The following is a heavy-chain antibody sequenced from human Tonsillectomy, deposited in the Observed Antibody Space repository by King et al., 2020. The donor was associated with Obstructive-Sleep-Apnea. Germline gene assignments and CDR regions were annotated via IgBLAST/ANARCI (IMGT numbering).Heavy chain of an antibody. CDR3: ATVGSFLWINF. D-gene: IGHD2-21*01. V-gene: IGHV3-11*06. CDR1: GFLFSDYY. Sequence: VQLVESGGGLVKPGGSLRLSCAASGFLFSDYYMIWIRQAPGKGLEWVSHIRTSSSYTRYADSVRGRFTISRDNAKNSLYLQMNSLRVEDTGVYYCATVGSFLWINFWGQGTLVTVSS. CDR2: IRTSSSYT. J-gene: IGHJ4*02.